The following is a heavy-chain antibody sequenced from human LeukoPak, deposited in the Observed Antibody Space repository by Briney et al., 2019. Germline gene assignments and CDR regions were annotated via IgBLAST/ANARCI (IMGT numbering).Heavy chain of an antibody. J-gene: IGHJ4*02. CDR2: INPNSGGT. CDR3: ARGGDYYDSSGYYRPFFY. V-gene: IGHV1-2*02. Sequence: ASVKVSCKASGYTFTGYYMHWVRQAPGQGLEWMGWINPNSGGTNYAQKFQGRVTMTRDTSISTAYMELSRLRSDDTAVYYCARGGDYYDSSGYYRPFFYWGQGTLVTVSS. CDR1: GYTFTGYY. D-gene: IGHD3-22*01.